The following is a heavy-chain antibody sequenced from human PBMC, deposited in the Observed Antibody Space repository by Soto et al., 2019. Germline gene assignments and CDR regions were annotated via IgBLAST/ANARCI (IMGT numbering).Heavy chain of an antibody. CDR2: ISAYNGNT. CDR3: ARVGSSGWFNWFDP. D-gene: IGHD6-19*01. V-gene: IGHV1-18*01. J-gene: IGHJ5*02. CDR1: GYTVTSYG. Sequence: ASVKVSCKVSGYTVTSYGISWVRQAPGQGLEWMGWISAYNGNTNYAQKLQGRVTMTTDTSTSTAYMELRSLRSDDTAVYYCARVGSSGWFNWFDPWGQGPLVTVSS.